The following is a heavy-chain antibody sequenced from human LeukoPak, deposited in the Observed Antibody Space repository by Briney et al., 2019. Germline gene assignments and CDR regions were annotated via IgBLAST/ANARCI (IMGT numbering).Heavy chain of an antibody. D-gene: IGHD5-18*01. CDR1: GFTFSSSA. CDR3: ARDQAGYSYGHFAY. J-gene: IGHJ4*02. Sequence: GGSLRLSCAASGFTFSSSAMSWVRQAPGKGLEWVSAISGSGGSTYYADSVRGRFTISRDNSKNTLYLQMNRLRAEDTAVYYYARDQAGYSYGHFAYWGQGTLVTVSS. CDR2: ISGSGGST. V-gene: IGHV3-23*01.